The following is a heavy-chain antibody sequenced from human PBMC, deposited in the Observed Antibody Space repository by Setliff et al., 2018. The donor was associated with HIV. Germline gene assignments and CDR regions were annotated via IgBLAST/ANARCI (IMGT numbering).Heavy chain of an antibody. D-gene: IGHD3-3*01. CDR3: AKDVDPIFWSGYSQDY. V-gene: IGHV3-33*06. J-gene: IGHJ4*02. CDR1: GFTFSRYA. CDR2: LSYDESNK. Sequence: LRLSCAASGFTFSRYAMHWVRQAPGKGLEWVAVLSYDESNKYYADSVKGRFTISRDNSKNTLSLQMNGLRAEDTAVYYCAKDVDPIFWSGYSQDYWGQGTLVTVSS.